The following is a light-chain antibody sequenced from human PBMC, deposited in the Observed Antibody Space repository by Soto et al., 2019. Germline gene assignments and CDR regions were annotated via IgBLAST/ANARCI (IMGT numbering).Light chain of an antibody. V-gene: IGKV1-13*02. CDR3: QQFNSYPQTTT. CDR1: QGISSA. Sequence: AIQLTQSPSSLSASVGDRVTITCRASQGISSALAWYQQKPGKAPKLLIYDASSLESGVPSRFSGSGSGTDFTLTISSLQPEDFATYYCQQFNSYPQTTTFGQGTRLAIK. J-gene: IGKJ5*01. CDR2: DAS.